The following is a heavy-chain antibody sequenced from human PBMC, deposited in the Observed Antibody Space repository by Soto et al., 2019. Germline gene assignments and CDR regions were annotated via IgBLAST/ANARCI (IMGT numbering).Heavy chain of an antibody. CDR2: ISAYNGNT. D-gene: IGHD3-3*01. V-gene: IGHV1-18*04. CDR3: ARDLGDFWSGYYTGEYYYGMDV. Sequence: ASVKVSCKASGYTFTSYGISWVRQAPGQGLEWMGWISAYNGNTNYAQKLQGRVTMTTDTSTSTAYMELRSLRSDDTAVYYCARDLGDFWSGYYTGEYYYGMDVWGQGTTVTVS. J-gene: IGHJ6*02. CDR1: GYTFTSYG.